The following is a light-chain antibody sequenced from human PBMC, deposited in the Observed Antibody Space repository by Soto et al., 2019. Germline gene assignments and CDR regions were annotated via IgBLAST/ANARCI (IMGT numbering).Light chain of an antibody. CDR2: GAS. CDR3: QQYGSSPRT. J-gene: IGKJ1*01. Sequence: EIVLTQSPGTLSLSPGERATLSCRASQNVNNNYLAWYQQKPGQAPSLLIHGASSRATGIPDRFSGSGSGTDFTLTISRLEPEDCAVYYCQQYGSSPRTFGQGTKVEIK. CDR1: QNVNNNY. V-gene: IGKV3-20*01.